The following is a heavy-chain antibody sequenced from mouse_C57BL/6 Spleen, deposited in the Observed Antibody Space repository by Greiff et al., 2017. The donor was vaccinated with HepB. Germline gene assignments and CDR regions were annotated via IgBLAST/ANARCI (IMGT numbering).Heavy chain of an antibody. CDR2: ISYDGSN. CDR1: GYSITSGYY. CDR3: ASRGYFDY. Sequence: EVQLVESGPGLVKPSQSLSLTCSVTGYSITSGYYWNWIRQFPGNKLEWMGYISYDGSNNYNPSLKNRISITRDTSKNQFFLKLNSVTTEDTATYYCASRGYFDYWGQGTTLTVSS. D-gene: IGHD3-1*01. V-gene: IGHV3-6*01. J-gene: IGHJ2*01.